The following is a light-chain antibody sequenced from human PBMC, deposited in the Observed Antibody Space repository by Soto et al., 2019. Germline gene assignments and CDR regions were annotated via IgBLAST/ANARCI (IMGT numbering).Light chain of an antibody. J-gene: IGLJ1*01. Sequence: QSVLTQPASVSGSPGQSITISCTGTSSTVGGFNVVSWYQQHPGKAPKVIIYEGIKRPSGVSNRFSGSNSGSTASLTISGLQAEDEADYYCCSYVGATTYVFGPGT. CDR1: SSTVGGFNV. CDR3: CSYVGATTYV. CDR2: EGI. V-gene: IGLV2-23*01.